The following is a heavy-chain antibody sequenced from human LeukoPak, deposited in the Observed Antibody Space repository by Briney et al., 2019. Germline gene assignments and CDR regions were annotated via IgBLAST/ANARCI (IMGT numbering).Heavy chain of an antibody. CDR2: ISSSSSYI. CDR1: GFAFSNYA. Sequence: GGSLRLSCAASGFAFSNYAMNWVRQAPGKGLEWVSSISSSSSYIYYADSVKGRFTISRDNAKNSLYLQMNSLRAEDTAVYYCARGGSSSYYFDYWGQGTLVTVSS. V-gene: IGHV3-21*01. J-gene: IGHJ4*02. D-gene: IGHD6-6*01. CDR3: ARGGSSSYYFDY.